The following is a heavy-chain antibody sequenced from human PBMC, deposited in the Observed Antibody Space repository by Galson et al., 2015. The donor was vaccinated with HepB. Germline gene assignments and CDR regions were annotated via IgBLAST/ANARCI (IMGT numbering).Heavy chain of an antibody. Sequence: SVKVSCKASGYFFTIYNIHWVRQAPGQRLEWMGRVNTGNGNTKYSQKFQDRVTLTRDTSATTAYMELSSLESEDTAVYYGARGGQWPQFYHFDYWGRGTLVTVSS. J-gene: IGHJ4*02. CDR2: VNTGNGNT. CDR1: GYFFTIYN. D-gene: IGHD5-24*01. V-gene: IGHV1-3*04. CDR3: ARGGQWPQFYHFDY.